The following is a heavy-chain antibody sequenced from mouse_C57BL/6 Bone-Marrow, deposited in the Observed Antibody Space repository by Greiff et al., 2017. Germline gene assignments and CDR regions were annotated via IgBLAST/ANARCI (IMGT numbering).Heavy chain of an antibody. CDR2: ILPGSGST. V-gene: IGHV1-9*01. CDR1: GYTFTGYW. D-gene: IGHD1-1*01. CDR3: ARKDYYGSSYSYYAMDY. J-gene: IGHJ4*01. Sequence: QVQLKQSGAELMKPGASVKLSCKATGYTFTGYWIEWVKQRPGHGLEWIGEILPGSGSTNYNEKFKGKATFTADTSSNTAYMQLSSLTTEDSAIYYCARKDYYGSSYSYYAMDYWGQGTSVTVSS.